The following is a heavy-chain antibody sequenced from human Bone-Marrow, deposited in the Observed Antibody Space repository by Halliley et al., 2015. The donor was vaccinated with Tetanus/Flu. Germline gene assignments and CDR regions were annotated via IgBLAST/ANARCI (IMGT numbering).Heavy chain of an antibody. D-gene: IGHD5-12*01. CDR3: VTGAGWLPDY. V-gene: IGHV4-59*01. CDR2: ISYSGST. CDR1: GGSMSGYY. J-gene: IGHJ4*02. Sequence: TLSLTCTVSGGSMSGYYLNWIRQPPGKGLEWLGLISYSGSTNYNPSLKSRVTISVDTSNNQFSLKLSSVTAADTALYYCVTGAGWLPDYWGQGTLATVSS.